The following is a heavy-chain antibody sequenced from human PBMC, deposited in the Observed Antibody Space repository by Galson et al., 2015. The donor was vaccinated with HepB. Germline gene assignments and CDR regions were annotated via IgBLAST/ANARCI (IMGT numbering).Heavy chain of an antibody. D-gene: IGHD6-13*01. J-gene: IGHJ1*01. CDR3: ARDSGYSSSWPGGYFQH. CDR2: ISYDGSNK. Sequence: SLRLSCAASGFTFSSYAMHWVRQAPGKGLEWVAVISYDGSNKYYADSVKGRFTISRDNSKNTLYLQMNSLRAEDTAVYYCARDSGYSSSWPGGYFQHWGQGTLVTVSS. CDR1: GFTFSSYA. V-gene: IGHV3-30*04.